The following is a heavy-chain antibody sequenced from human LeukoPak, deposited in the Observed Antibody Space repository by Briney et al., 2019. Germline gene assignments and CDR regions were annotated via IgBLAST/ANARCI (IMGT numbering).Heavy chain of an antibody. CDR2: ISYDGSNK. V-gene: IGHV3-30-3*01. D-gene: IGHD2-2*02. J-gene: IGHJ6*02. Sequence: PGGSLRLSCAASGFTFSSYPMHWVREAPGKGLEWVAVISYDGSNKYYADSVKGRFTISRDNSKNTLYLQMNSLRAEDTAVYYCARDSINCSSTSCYRNYYYGMDVWGQGTTVTVSS. CDR3: ARDSINCSSTSCYRNYYYGMDV. CDR1: GFTFSSYP.